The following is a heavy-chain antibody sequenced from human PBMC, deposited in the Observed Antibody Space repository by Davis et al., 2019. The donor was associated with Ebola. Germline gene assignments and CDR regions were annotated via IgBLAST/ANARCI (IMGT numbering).Heavy chain of an antibody. V-gene: IGHV3-33*03. CDR2: IWYDGSNK. CDR3: TLFPASYGMDV. Sequence: GESLKISCAASGFTFSSYGMHWVRQAPGKGLEWVAVIWYDGSNKYYADSVKGRFTISRDNAKTSLYLQMNSLRAEDTAVYYCTLFPASYGMDVWGQGTTVTVSS. CDR1: GFTFSSYG. J-gene: IGHJ6*02.